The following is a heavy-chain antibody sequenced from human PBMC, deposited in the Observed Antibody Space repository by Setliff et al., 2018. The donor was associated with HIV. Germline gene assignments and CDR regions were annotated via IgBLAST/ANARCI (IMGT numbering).Heavy chain of an antibody. CDR3: ARQLSANYSSVFAFDI. J-gene: IGHJ3*02. CDR2: IYPGDSDT. D-gene: IGHD4-4*01. V-gene: IGHV5-51*01. CDR1: GYSFTSYW. Sequence: PGESLKISCKGSGYSFTSYWIGWVRQMPGKSLEWMGIIYPGDSDTRYSPSFQGQVTISADKSISTAYLQWSSLKASDTAMYYCARQLSANYSSVFAFDIWGQGTMVTVSS.